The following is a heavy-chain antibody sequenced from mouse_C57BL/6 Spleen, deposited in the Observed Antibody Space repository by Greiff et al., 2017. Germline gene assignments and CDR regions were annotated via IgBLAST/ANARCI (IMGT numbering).Heavy chain of an antibody. V-gene: IGHV1-69*01. D-gene: IGHD3-2*02. Sequence: QVQLQQPGAELVMPGASVKLSCKASGYTFTSYWMHWVKQRPGQGLEWIGEIDPSDSYTNYYQKFKGKSTLTVDKSSSTAYMQLSSLTSEDSTVYYCARKSSGYYFDYWGQGTTLTVSS. CDR1: GYTFTSYW. J-gene: IGHJ2*01. CDR2: IDPSDSYT. CDR3: ARKSSGYYFDY.